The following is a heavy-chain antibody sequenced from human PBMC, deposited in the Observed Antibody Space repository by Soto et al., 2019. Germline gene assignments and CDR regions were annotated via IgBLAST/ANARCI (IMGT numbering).Heavy chain of an antibody. V-gene: IGHV4-31*11. CDR1: GDSITSGGYY. Sequence: QVQLQGSGPGLVKPSQTLSLTCAVSGDSITSGGYYWGWIRQHPGKGLEWIGYISYSGGTYYNPSLKGRLTISIDTSKNHFSLNLSSVTAADTAVYYCARGHLHHLGANWFDPWGQGTLVTVSS. D-gene: IGHD1-26*01. CDR3: ARGHLHHLGANWFDP. CDR2: ISYSGGT. J-gene: IGHJ5*02.